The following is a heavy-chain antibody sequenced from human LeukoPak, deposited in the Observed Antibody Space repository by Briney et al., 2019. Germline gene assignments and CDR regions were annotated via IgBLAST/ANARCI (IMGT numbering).Heavy chain of an antibody. CDR2: IIPIFGTA. CDR1: GGTFSSYA. CDR3: ARGIAAAGTPYYYGMDV. Sequence: SVKVSCKASGGTFSSYAISWVRQAPGQGLEWMGGIIPIFGTANYAQKFQGRVTITADESTSTAYMELSSLRSEDTAVYCCARGIAAAGTPYYYGMDVWGQGTTVTVSS. J-gene: IGHJ6*02. V-gene: IGHV1-69*13. D-gene: IGHD6-13*01.